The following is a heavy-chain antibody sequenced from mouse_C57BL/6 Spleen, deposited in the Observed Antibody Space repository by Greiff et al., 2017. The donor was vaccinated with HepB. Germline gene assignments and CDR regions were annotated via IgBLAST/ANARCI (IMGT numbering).Heavy chain of an antibody. CDR3: ARQHYGSSYGWYFDV. CDR1: GFTFSSYT. D-gene: IGHD1-1*01. V-gene: IGHV5-9*01. CDR2: ISGGGGNT. J-gene: IGHJ1*03. Sequence: EVMLVESGGGLVKPGGSLKLSCAASGFTFSSYTMSWVRQTPEKRLEWVATISGGGGNTYYPDSVKGRFTISRDNAKNTLYLQMSSLRSEDTALYYCARQHYGSSYGWYFDVWGTGTTVTVSS.